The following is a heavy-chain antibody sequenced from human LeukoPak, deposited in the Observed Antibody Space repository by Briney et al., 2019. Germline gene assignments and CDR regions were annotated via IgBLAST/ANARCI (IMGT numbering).Heavy chain of an antibody. CDR3: ARAPDYGGNPYYFAY. D-gene: IGHD4-23*01. V-gene: IGHV5-51*01. Sequence: GESLKISCKGSGYSFTSYWIGWVRQMPGKGLEWMGIIYPGDSDTRYSPSFQGQVTISADKSISTAYLQWSSLKASDTAMYYCARAPDYGGNPYYFAYWGQGTLVTVSS. J-gene: IGHJ4*02. CDR1: GYSFTSYW. CDR2: IYPGDSDT.